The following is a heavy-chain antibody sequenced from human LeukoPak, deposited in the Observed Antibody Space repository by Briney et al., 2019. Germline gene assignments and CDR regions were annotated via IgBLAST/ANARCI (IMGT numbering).Heavy chain of an antibody. CDR2: ISGSGNRT. D-gene: IGHD3-22*01. J-gene: IGHJ4*02. Sequence: PGGSLRLSCAASGFTFSSYAMSWVRQAPGKGLEWVSSISGSGNRTYYADSVKGRFTISRDNSKNTLYLQMNSLRAEDTAVYYCAKRSGYYGYFDYWGQGTLVTVSS. CDR3: AKRSGYYGYFDY. CDR1: GFTFSSYA. V-gene: IGHV3-23*01.